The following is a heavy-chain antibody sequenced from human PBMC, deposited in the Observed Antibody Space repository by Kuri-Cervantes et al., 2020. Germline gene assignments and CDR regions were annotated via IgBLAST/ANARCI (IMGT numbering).Heavy chain of an antibody. CDR3: AKDGYCSSTSCYGPGYMDV. Sequence: GESLKISCAASGFTFSDYYMSWNRQTPGKGLEWVSYMSSSGSTIYYADSVKGRFTISRDNSKNTLYLQMNSLRAEDTAVYYCAKDGYCSSTSCYGPGYMDVWGKGTTVTVSS. CDR2: MSSSGSTI. J-gene: IGHJ6*03. D-gene: IGHD2-2*03. CDR1: GFTFSDYY. V-gene: IGHV3-11*01.